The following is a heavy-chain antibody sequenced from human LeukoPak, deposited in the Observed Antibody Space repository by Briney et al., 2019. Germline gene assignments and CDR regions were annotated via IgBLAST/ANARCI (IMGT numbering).Heavy chain of an antibody. CDR2: ISSSSSTI. D-gene: IGHD3-10*01. CDR1: GFTVNNAW. CDR3: ARVNRYYYGSGSQIHDAFDI. J-gene: IGHJ3*02. Sequence: GGSLRLSCAASGFTVNNAWMNWVRQAPGKGLEWVSYISSSSSTIYYADSVKGRFTISRDNAKNSLYLQMNSLRDEDTAVYYCARVNRYYYGSGSQIHDAFDIWGQGTMVTVSS. V-gene: IGHV3-48*02.